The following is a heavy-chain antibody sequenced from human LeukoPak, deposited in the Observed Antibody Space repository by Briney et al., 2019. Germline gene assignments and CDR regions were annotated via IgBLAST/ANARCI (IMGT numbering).Heavy chain of an antibody. Sequence: GASLRLSCAASGFTFSSYAMSWVRQAAGKGLEWVSAISGSGGSTYYADSVKGRFTISRDNSKNTLYLQMNSLRAEDTAVYYCAKDQKSGVDTAMASWGQGTLVTVSS. D-gene: IGHD5-18*01. V-gene: IGHV3-23*01. CDR1: GFTFSSYA. J-gene: IGHJ4*02. CDR2: ISGSGGST. CDR3: AKDQKSGVDTAMAS.